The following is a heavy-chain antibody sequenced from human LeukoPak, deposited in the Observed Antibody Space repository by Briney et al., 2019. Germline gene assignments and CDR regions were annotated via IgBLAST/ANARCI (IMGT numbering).Heavy chain of an antibody. CDR1: GYTFTGYY. J-gene: IGHJ3*02. CDR2: MNPNSGNT. CDR3: ARPGTTVLNAFDI. V-gene: IGHV1-8*02. D-gene: IGHD4-17*01. Sequence: ASVKVSCKPSGYTFTGYYMHWVRQAPGQGLEWMGWMNPNSGNTGYAQKFQGRVTMTRNTSISTAYMELSSLRSEDTAVYYCARPGTTVLNAFDIWGQGTMVTVSS.